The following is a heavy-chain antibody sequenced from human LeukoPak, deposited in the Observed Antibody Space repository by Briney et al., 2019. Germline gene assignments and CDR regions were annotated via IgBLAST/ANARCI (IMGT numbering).Heavy chain of an antibody. J-gene: IGHJ4*02. CDR3: AGHHPRNTVDF. CDR2: ISHSGST. V-gene: IGHV4-59*08. Sequence: KASETLSLTCTVPGGSISNYYWNWIRQPPGKGLEWIGHISHSGSTNYSPSLKSRVTISLDTSKNQFSLKLSSVAAADTAVYYCAGHHPRNTVDFWGQGTLVTVSS. CDR1: GGSISNYY. D-gene: IGHD2/OR15-2a*01.